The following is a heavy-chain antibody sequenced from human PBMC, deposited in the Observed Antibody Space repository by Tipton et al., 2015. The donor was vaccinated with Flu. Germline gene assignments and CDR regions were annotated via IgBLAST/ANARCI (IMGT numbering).Heavy chain of an antibody. D-gene: IGHD6-6*01. Sequence: TLSLTCTVSGGSISSSTYYWGWIRQPPGKGLEWIGSIFYSGNTYYNPSLKSRVTISVDTSKNYFSLKLSSVTAADTAMYYCARCGARGSSHPWCQGTLVTVSS. J-gene: IGHJ5*02. V-gene: IGHV4-39*07. CDR2: IFYSGNT. CDR1: GGSISSSTYY. CDR3: ARCGARGSSHP.